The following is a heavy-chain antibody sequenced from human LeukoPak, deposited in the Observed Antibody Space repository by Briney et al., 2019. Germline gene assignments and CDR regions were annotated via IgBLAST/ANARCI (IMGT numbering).Heavy chain of an antibody. V-gene: IGHV1-2*02. CDR2: INPNSGGT. J-gene: IGHJ5*02. CDR3: ARAVRGSSGRGWFDP. CDR1: GYTFTGYY. Sequence: GASVKVSCKASGYTFTGYYMHWVRQAPGQGLEWMGWINPNSGGTNYAQKFQGRVTMTRDTSISTAYMELSRLRSDDTAVYYCARAVRGSSGRGWFDPWGQGTLVTVSS. D-gene: IGHD6-19*01.